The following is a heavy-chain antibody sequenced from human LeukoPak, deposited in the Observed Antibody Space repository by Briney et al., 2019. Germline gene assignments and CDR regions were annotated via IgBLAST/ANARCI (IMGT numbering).Heavy chain of an antibody. Sequence: SETLSLTCTVSGGSISSGSYYWSWIRQPAGKGLEWIGRIYTSGSTNCNPSLKSRVTISVDTSKNQFSLKLSSVTAADTAVYYRARGSIAARQNEPSPQHGMDVWGQGTTVTVSS. CDR3: ARGSIAARQNEPSPQHGMDV. CDR2: IYTSGST. CDR1: GGSISSGSYY. D-gene: IGHD6-6*01. J-gene: IGHJ6*02. V-gene: IGHV4-61*02.